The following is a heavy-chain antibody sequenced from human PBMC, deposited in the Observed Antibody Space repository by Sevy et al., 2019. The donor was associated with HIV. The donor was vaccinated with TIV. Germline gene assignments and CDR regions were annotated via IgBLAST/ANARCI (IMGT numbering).Heavy chain of an antibody. J-gene: IGHJ4*02. D-gene: IGHD1-26*01. CDR1: GFTLSNYL. CDR3: ARDLFSGSYYENY. V-gene: IGHV3-7*01. Sequence: GGSLRLSCAASGFTLSNYLMSWVRQAPGKGLEWVANIKQDGSDKYYVDSVKGRFTISRDNAKNSLYLQMNSLRAEDTAVYYCARDLFSGSYYENYWGQGTLVTVSS. CDR2: IKQDGSDK.